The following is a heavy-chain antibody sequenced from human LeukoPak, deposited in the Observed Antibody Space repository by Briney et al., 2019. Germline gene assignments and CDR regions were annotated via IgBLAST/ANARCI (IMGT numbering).Heavy chain of an antibody. Sequence: GGSLRLSCAASGFTFSSYSMNWVRQAPGKGLEWVSSISSSSSYIYYADSVKGRFTISRDNAKNSLYLQMNSLRAEDTAVYYCATPKDSSNWFVFDYWGHSGQGTLVTVSS. J-gene: IGHJ4*02. CDR3: ATPKDSSNWFVFDYWGH. CDR1: GFTFSSYS. D-gene: IGHD6-13*01. CDR2: ISSSSSYI. V-gene: IGHV3-21*01.